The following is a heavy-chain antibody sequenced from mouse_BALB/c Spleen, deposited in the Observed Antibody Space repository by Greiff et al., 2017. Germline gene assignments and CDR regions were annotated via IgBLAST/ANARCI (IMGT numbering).Heavy chain of an antibody. D-gene: IGHD2-3*01. CDR1: GYSITSGYY. CDR3: ARGGGYSWFAY. J-gene: IGHJ3*01. V-gene: IGHV3-6*02. CDR2: ISYDGSN. Sequence: VQLKESGPGLVKPSQSLSLTCSVTGYSITSGYYWNWIRQFPGNKLEWMGYISYDGSNNYNPSLKNRISITRDTSKNQFFLKLNSVTTEDTATYYCARGGGYSWFAYWGQGTLVTVSA.